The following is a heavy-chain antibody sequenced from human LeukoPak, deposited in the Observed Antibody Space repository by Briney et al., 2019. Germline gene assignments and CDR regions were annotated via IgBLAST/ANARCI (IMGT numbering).Heavy chain of an antibody. Sequence: SETLSLTCTVSGGSISSYYWGWIRQPPGKGLEWIGYIYYSGSTNYNPSLKSRVTISVDTSKNQFSLKLSSVTAADTAVYYCARGGDSSGYYYPLFDYWGQGTLVTVSS. J-gene: IGHJ4*02. CDR2: IYYSGST. CDR1: GGSISSYY. CDR3: ARGGDSSGYYYPLFDY. V-gene: IGHV4-59*01. D-gene: IGHD3-22*01.